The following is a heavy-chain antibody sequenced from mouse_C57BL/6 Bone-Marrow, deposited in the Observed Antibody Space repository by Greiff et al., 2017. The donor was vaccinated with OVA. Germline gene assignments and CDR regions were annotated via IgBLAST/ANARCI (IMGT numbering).Heavy chain of an antibody. Sequence: VQLQQSGPELVKPGASVKIPCKASGYTFTDYNMDWVKQSHGKSLEWIGDINPNNGGTIYNQKFKVKATLTVDKSSSKAYMELRSLTSEDTAVYYCALLFYDYDEDWFAYWGQGTLVTVSA. CDR1: GYTFTDYN. J-gene: IGHJ3*01. CDR2: INPNNGGT. V-gene: IGHV1-18*01. CDR3: ALLFYDYDEDWFAY. D-gene: IGHD2-4*01.